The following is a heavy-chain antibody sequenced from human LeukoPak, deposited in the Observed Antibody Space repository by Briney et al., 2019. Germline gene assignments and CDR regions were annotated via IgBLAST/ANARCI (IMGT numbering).Heavy chain of an antibody. CDR1: GFTFSSYG. CDR2: IWYDGSNK. Sequence: PGRSLRLSCAASGFTFSSYGMHWVRQAPGKGLEWVAVIWYDGSNKYYADSVKGRFTISRDNSKNTLYLQMNSLRAEDTAVYYCARDVTGVGDYGVFDYWGQGTLVTVSS. D-gene: IGHD4-17*01. CDR3: ARDVTGVGDYGVFDY. V-gene: IGHV3-33*01. J-gene: IGHJ4*02.